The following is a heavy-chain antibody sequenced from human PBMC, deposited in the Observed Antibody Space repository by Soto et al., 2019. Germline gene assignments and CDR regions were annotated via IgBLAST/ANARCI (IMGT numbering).Heavy chain of an antibody. CDR2: ISSGNNFI. CDR1: GLSFRNYG. V-gene: IGHV3-48*01. J-gene: IGHJ4*02. D-gene: IGHD6-6*01. Sequence: EVQLVESGGGLVQPGGSLRLSCVASGLSFRNYGMNWVRQAPGKGLEWVSYISSGNNFIYYEDSVKGRFTISRDNAKNSLYLQMNSLRAEDTAVYYCASGRPVDYWGQGTLVTVSS. CDR3: ASGRPVDY.